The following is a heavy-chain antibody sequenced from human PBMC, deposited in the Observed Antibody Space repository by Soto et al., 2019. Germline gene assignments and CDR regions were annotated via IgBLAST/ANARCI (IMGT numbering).Heavy chain of an antibody. CDR2: INHSGST. CDR3: ARDSGWYVY. V-gene: IGHV4-34*01. Sequence: QVQLQQWGAGLLKPSETLSLTCAVYGGSFSGYYWSWIRQPPGKGLEWIGEINHSGSTNYNPSLKRRGTISVDTSKYEVSLQLSSGTAADTAVYYCARDSGWYVYWGQGTLVTVSS. CDR1: GGSFSGYY. D-gene: IGHD6-19*01. J-gene: IGHJ4*02.